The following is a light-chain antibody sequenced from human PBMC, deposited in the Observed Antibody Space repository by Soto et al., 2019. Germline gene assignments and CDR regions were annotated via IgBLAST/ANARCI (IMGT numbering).Light chain of an antibody. CDR1: QSINSY. V-gene: IGKV1-39*01. CDR3: QQSHSTPYT. Sequence: DIQMTQSPSSLSASVGDRVTITCRASQSINSYLNWYLQKPGKAPKLLIYAASSLQSGVPSRFSGSGSGTDSTLTISSLQPEDFATYYCQQSHSTPYTFGQGTKLEIK. CDR2: AAS. J-gene: IGKJ2*01.